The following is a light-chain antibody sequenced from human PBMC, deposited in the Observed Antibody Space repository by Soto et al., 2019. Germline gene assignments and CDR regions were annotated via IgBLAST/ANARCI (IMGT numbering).Light chain of an antibody. V-gene: IGLV2-8*01. Sequence: QSVLTPPHSESVYPGESVAISYTGTNSDVGGYNFVSWYQHHPGKAPKLMIYEVTKRPSGVPDRFSGSKSGNTASLTVSGLQAEDEAGYYCCSHAGNNMYIFGSGTKITVL. CDR1: NSDVGGYNF. CDR3: CSHAGNNMYI. J-gene: IGLJ1*01. CDR2: EVT.